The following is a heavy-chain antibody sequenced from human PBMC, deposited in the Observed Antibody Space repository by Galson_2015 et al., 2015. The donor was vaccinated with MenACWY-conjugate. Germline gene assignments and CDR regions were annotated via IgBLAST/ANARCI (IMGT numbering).Heavy chain of an antibody. V-gene: IGHV3-21*01. CDR1: GFTFSTYS. CDR3: ARDLDRSDWYGGFFDY. J-gene: IGHJ4*02. CDR2: ITSSTTYI. Sequence: SLRLSCAASGFTFSTYSMNWVRQAPGKGLEWVSSITSSTTYIYYADSVKGRFTISRDNAKNSLYLQMNSLRAEDTAVYYCARDLDRSDWYGGFFDYWGQGTLVTVSS. D-gene: IGHD6-19*01.